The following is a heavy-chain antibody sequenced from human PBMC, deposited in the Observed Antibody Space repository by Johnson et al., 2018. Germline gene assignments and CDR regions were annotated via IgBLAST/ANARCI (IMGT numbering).Heavy chain of an antibody. CDR3: ARAARTQYYYYGMDV. Sequence: QVQLVESGGGVVQPGRSLRLSCAASGFTFSSYGMYWVRQAPGKGLEWVAVIWYDGNNEYYADSVKGRFTISRDNFKNTVYLEMNSLRAEDTAVFYCARAARTQYYYYGMDVWGQWTTVTVSS. CDR1: GFTFSSYG. D-gene: IGHD6-6*01. CDR2: IWYDGNNE. V-gene: IGHV3-33*01. J-gene: IGHJ6*02.